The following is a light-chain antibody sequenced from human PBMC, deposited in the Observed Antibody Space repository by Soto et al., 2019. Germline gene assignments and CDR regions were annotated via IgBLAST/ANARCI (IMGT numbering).Light chain of an antibody. CDR1: QSVSSSY. CDR2: GAS. V-gene: IGKV3-20*01. Sequence: EIVLTQSPGTLSLSPGESATLSCRASQSVSSSYLAWYQQKPGQAPRLLIYGASSRATGIPDRFRGSGSGTDCTLTLSRLEPEDFAVYYCQQYGSSPWTFGQGTKVEI. CDR3: QQYGSSPWT. J-gene: IGKJ1*01.